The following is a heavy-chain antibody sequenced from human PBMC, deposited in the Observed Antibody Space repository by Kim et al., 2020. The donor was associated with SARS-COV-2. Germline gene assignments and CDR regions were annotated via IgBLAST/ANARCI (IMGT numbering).Heavy chain of an antibody. CDR1: GGSFSGYY. CDR2: INHSGST. D-gene: IGHD4-17*01. J-gene: IGHJ6*02. CDR3: ASSTTVTTFYYYYYGMDV. V-gene: IGHV4-34*01. Sequence: SETLSLTCAVYGGSFSGYYWSWIRQPPGKGLEWIGEINHSGSTNYNPSLKSRVTISVDTSKNQFSLKLSSVTAADTAVYYCASSTTVTTFYYYYYGMDVWGQGTTVTVSS.